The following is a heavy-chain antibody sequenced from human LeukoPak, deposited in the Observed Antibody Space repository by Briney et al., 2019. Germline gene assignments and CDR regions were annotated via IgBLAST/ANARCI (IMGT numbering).Heavy chain of an antibody. CDR3: ERVVDTYFDY. CDR2: IKSDGSPK. V-gene: IGHV3-74*03. D-gene: IGHD5-18*01. Sequence: GGSLRLSCAPSVFTFSSYLIHWVRQAPGKGLVWVSRIKSDGSPKTYADSVKGRFTIYRDNAKNTMYLQMNSLRAEDTAVYYCERVVDTYFDYWGQGTLVTVSS. CDR1: VFTFSSYL. J-gene: IGHJ4*02.